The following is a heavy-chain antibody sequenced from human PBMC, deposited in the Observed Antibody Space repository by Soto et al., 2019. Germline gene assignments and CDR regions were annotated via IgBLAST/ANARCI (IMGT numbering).Heavy chain of an antibody. V-gene: IGHV1-69*13. D-gene: IGHD3-16*01. CDR2: IIPIFGTA. CDR1: GGTFSSYA. J-gene: IGHJ6*02. Sequence: SVKVSCKASGGTFSSYAISWVRQAPGQGLEWMGGIIPIFGTANYAQKFQGRVTITADESTSTAYMELSSLRSEDTAVYYCARDLAVEILGVSYGMDVWGQGTTVTVSS. CDR3: ARDLAVEILGVSYGMDV.